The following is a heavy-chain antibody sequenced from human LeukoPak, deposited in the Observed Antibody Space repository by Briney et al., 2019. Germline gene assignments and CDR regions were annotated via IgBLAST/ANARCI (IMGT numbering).Heavy chain of an antibody. Sequence: GGSLRLSCAASGFTFSSYNMNWVRQAPGKGLEWVSYISSSSAIYYADSVKGRFTISRDNSKNTLYLQMNSLRAEDTAVYYCAKINLGFWSHFDYWGQGTLVTVSS. CDR3: AKINLGFWSHFDY. CDR1: GFTFSSYN. J-gene: IGHJ4*02. D-gene: IGHD3-3*01. V-gene: IGHV3-48*01. CDR2: ISSSSAI.